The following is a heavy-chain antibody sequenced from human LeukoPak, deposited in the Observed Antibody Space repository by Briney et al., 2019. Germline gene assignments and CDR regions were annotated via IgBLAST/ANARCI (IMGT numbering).Heavy chain of an antibody. CDR1: GYSIDTYY. Sequence: SETLSLTCSVSGYSIDTYYWSWLRQPPNKGLEWIGYIYHSGSAKYNPSLNSRVTMSVDTSKNQFSLKMTSVTAADTAVYYCARRSGGLVGFDFWGQGTLVTVSS. V-gene: IGHV4-59*01. CDR3: ARRSGGLVGFDF. J-gene: IGHJ4*02. D-gene: IGHD1-26*01. CDR2: IYHSGSA.